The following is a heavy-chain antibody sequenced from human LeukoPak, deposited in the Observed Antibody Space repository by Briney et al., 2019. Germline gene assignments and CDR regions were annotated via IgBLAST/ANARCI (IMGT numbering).Heavy chain of an antibody. J-gene: IGHJ4*02. Sequence: ASVKVSCKASGYTFTGYYVHWVRQAPGQGLEWMDRINPNSGDTNYAQKFQGRVTMTRDTSISTAYMELSRLRSDDTAVYYCARDYCGGDCFPDYWGQGTLVTVSS. CDR3: ARDYCGGDCFPDY. V-gene: IGHV1-2*06. D-gene: IGHD2-21*02. CDR2: INPNSGDT. CDR1: GYTFTGYY.